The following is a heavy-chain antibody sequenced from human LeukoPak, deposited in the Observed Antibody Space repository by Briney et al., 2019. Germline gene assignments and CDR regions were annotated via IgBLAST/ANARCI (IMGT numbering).Heavy chain of an antibody. V-gene: IGHV3-66*01. D-gene: IGHD3-10*01. Sequence: PGGSLRLSCAASGSTVSSTYLTWVRQAPGKGLEWLSVIYSGGYTYYADSVKGRFTISRDNSKNTLYLQMNSLRAEDTAVYYCARDRVLVRGVIGYDFDYWGQGTLVTVSS. CDR1: GSTVSSTY. CDR2: IYSGGYT. J-gene: IGHJ4*02. CDR3: ARDRVLVRGVIGYDFDY.